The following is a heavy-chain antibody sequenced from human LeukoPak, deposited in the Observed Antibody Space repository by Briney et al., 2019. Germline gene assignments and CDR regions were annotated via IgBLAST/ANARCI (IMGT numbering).Heavy chain of an antibody. Sequence: ASVKVSCKASGYTLTSYAMHWVRQAPGQRLEWMGWINAGNGNTKYSQKFQGRVTITRDTSASTAYMELSSLRSEDTAVYYCAREGSGWYYYGMDVWGQGTTVTVSS. CDR2: INAGNGNT. CDR3: AREGSGWYYYGMDV. J-gene: IGHJ6*02. D-gene: IGHD6-19*01. CDR1: GYTLTSYA. V-gene: IGHV1-3*01.